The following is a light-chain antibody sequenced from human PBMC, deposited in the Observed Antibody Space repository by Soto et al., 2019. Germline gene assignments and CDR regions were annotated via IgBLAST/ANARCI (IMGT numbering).Light chain of an antibody. J-gene: IGLJ2*01. Sequence: SYELSQPPSVSVSPGQTASITCSGAKLGDKFASWYQQKSGQSPVLVIFEDTKRPSGIPERFSGSNSGNTASLTISGTQAIDEADYYCQVWDNNIVVFGGGTKLTVL. CDR3: QVWDNNIVV. CDR2: EDT. CDR1: KLGDKF. V-gene: IGLV3-1*01.